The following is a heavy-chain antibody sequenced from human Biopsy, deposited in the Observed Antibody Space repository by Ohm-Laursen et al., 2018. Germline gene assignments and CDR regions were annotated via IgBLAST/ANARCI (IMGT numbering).Heavy chain of an antibody. J-gene: IGHJ1*01. CDR1: RASISNGGYF. D-gene: IGHD5-12*01. CDR3: VRQGGYFQN. CDR2: IYNSGNT. V-gene: IGHV4-31*02. Sequence: TLSLTCTVSRASISNGGYFWSWVRQRPGKGLEWIGHIYNSGNTYYHPSLQSRVTISIDTSKTQFSLRLASVTAADTAVYYCVRQGGYFQNWGPGSQVAVSS.